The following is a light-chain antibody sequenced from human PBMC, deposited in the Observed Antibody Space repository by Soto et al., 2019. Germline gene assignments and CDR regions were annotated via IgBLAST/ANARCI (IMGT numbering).Light chain of an antibody. CDR2: KAS. V-gene: IGKV1-5*03. CDR3: QHYDSYPYT. CDR1: QDVSHW. Sequence: DIHMHQSPSTLSASVGDRVTITCRASQDVSHWLAWYQQKPAQAPKLVIYKASSLESGVPSRFSGRRSGTEFTLTISDLQPDDFAAYYCQHYDSYPYTFGQGTSLEIK. J-gene: IGKJ2*01.